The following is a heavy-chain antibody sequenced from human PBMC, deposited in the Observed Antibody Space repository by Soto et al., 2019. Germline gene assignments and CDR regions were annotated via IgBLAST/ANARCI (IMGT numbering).Heavy chain of an antibody. Sequence: SETLSLTCTVYGVTFSSYYSSWIRQTPGKGLEWIGEIYHSGSTNYNPSLKRRVTISVDKSKNQFSLKLSCVTAADTAMYFCARQVSSAWPRYYYDMDVWGQGTTVTLSS. CDR2: IYHSGST. CDR3: ARQVSSAWPRYYYDMDV. J-gene: IGHJ6*02. V-gene: IGHV4-34*01. D-gene: IGHD6-25*01. CDR1: GVTFSSYY.